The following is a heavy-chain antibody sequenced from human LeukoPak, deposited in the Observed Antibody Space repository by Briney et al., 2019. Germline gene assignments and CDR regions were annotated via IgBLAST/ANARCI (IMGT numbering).Heavy chain of an antibody. CDR1: GGSFSGYY. J-gene: IGHJ4*02. Sequence: PSETLSLTCAVYGGSFSGYYWSWIRQPPGKGLEWIGEINRGGSTNYNPSLKSRVTISVDTSKNQFSLKLSSVTAADTAVYYCARGYGSGSYYGYWGQGTLVTSPQ. D-gene: IGHD3-10*01. CDR3: ARGYGSGSYYGY. V-gene: IGHV4-34*01. CDR2: INRGGST.